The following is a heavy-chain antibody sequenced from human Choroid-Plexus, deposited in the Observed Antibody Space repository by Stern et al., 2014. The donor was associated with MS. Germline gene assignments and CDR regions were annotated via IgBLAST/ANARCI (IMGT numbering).Heavy chain of an antibody. J-gene: IGHJ6*02. D-gene: IGHD2-2*01. CDR1: GGSFRGYY. CDR2: IDRGGDP. Sequence: QVQLQQRGAGLLKPSETLSLTCAVYGGSFRGYYWSWIRQSPGKGLEWIGEIDRGGDPNYTPTRKSRSTIRGKRYKNHLSLNLSAVTAADTAIYYCVRERCINTRCYGGRFGYYYYGMDVWGQGTTVTVSS. V-gene: IGHV4-34*01. CDR3: VRERCINTRCYGGRFGYYYYGMDV.